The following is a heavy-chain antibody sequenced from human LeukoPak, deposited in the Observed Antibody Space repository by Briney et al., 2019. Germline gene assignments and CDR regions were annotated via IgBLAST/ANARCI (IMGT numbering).Heavy chain of an antibody. CDR3: AKIIVVVPAASPGLDY. CDR1: GFTFSSYA. V-gene: IGHV3-23*01. Sequence: PGGSLRLSCAASGFTFSSYAMSWVRQAPGKGLEWVSAISGSRGSTYYADSVKGRFTISRDNSKNTLYLQMNSLRAEDTAVYYCAKIIVVVPAASPGLDYWGQGTLVTVSS. CDR2: ISGSRGST. D-gene: IGHD2-2*01. J-gene: IGHJ4*02.